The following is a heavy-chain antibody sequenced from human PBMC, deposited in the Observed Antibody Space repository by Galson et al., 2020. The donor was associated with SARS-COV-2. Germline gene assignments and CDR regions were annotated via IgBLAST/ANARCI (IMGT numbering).Heavy chain of an antibody. J-gene: IGHJ4*02. CDR2: ISWNSGSI. CDR1: GFTFDDYA. V-gene: IGHV3-9*01. Sequence: LSLTCAASGFTFDDYAMHWVRQAPGKGLEWVSGISWNSGSIGYADSVKGRFTISRDNAKNSLYLQMNSLRAEDTALYYCAKGPPIWFGELFLFDYWGQGTLVTVSS. CDR3: AKGPPIWFGELFLFDY. D-gene: IGHD3-10*01.